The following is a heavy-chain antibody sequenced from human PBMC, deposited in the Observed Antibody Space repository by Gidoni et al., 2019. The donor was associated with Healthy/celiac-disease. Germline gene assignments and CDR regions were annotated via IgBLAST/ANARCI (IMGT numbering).Heavy chain of an antibody. D-gene: IGHD3-10*01. CDR2: ISGSDCST. J-gene: IGHJ4*02. Sequence: EVQLVESGGGLVQPGGSLRLSCAASGFTFRSYAMSWVRQAPGKGLEWVSAISGSDCSTYYADSVKCRFTISRDNSKNTLYLQMNSLRAEDTAVYYCATEPPYYYGSGSYFYWGQGTLVTVSS. CDR3: ATEPPYYYGSGSYFY. CDR1: GFTFRSYA. V-gene: IGHV3-23*04.